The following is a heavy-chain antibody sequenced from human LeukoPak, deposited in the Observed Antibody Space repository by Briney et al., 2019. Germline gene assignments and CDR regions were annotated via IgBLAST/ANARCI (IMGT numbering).Heavy chain of an antibody. CDR3: ARESTAHNWFDP. CDR1: GGSISSYY. Sequence: SETLSLTCTVSGGSISSYYWSWIRQPPGKGLEWIGYIYYSGSTYYNPSLKSRVTISVDTSKNQFSLKLSSVTAADTAVYYRARESTAHNWFDPWGQGTLVTVSS. CDR2: IYYSGST. D-gene: IGHD5-18*01. V-gene: IGHV4-59*01. J-gene: IGHJ5*02.